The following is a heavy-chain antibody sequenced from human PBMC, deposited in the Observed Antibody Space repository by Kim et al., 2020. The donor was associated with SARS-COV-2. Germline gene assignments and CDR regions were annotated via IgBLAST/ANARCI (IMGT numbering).Heavy chain of an antibody. J-gene: IGHJ6*02. D-gene: IGHD3-22*01. CDR1: GFTFSSYS. Sequence: GGSLRLSCAASGFTFSSYSMNWVRQAPGKGLEWVSYISSSSSTIYYADSVKGRFTISRDNAKNSLYLQMNSLRDEDTAVYYCARDFMGGYYDSSGYYYRHYYGMDVWGQGTTVTVSS. CDR2: ISSSSSTI. V-gene: IGHV3-48*02. CDR3: ARDFMGGYYDSSGYYYRHYYGMDV.